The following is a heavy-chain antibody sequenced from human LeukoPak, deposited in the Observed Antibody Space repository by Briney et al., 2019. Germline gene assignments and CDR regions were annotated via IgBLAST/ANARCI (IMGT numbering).Heavy chain of an antibody. CDR3: ARGSLRNWNVYWFDP. Sequence: KPGESLKISCKGSGYSFTSYWIGWVRQMPGKGLEWMGIIYPGDSDTRYSPSFQGQVTISADKSISTAYLQWSSLKASDTAMYYCARGSLRNWNVYWFDPWGQGTLVTVSS. CDR1: GYSFTSYW. V-gene: IGHV5-51*01. J-gene: IGHJ5*02. CDR2: IYPGDSDT. D-gene: IGHD1-1*01.